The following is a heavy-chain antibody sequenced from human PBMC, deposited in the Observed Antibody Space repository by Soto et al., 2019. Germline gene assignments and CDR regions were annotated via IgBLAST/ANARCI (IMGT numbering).Heavy chain of an antibody. CDR1: GFTFSSYS. CDR3: ARTIGYRPDH. Sequence: GSLRLSCAASGFTFSSYSINWVRRAPGKGLEWLSAIRNGGSYKYYADSVKGRFTVSKDNSINTAYLQINSLRGDDTAVYYCARTIGYRPDHWGQGTLVTVSS. D-gene: IGHD3-16*02. CDR2: IRNGGSYK. V-gene: IGHV3-21*01. J-gene: IGHJ4*02.